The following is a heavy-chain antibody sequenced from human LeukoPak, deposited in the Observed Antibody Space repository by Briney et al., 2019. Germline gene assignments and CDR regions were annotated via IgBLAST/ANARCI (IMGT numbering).Heavy chain of an antibody. CDR1: GFTFSNYW. D-gene: IGHD2-2*01. J-gene: IGHJ3*02. V-gene: IGHV3-7*02. CDR3: ARTAGYSSIVFDI. CDR2: IKQDGSEK. Sequence: PGGSLRLSCAASGFTFSNYWMSWVRQVPGKGLEWVANIKQDGSEKYYVDSVKGRFTISRDNAKNSLYLQMNSLRAEDTAVYNCARTAGYSSIVFDIWGQGTMVTVSS.